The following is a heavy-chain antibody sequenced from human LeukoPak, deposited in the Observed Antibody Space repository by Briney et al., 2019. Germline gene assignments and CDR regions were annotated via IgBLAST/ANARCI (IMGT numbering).Heavy chain of an antibody. V-gene: IGHV3-11*01. CDR1: GFTFSDYY. D-gene: IGHD3-3*01. CDR2: ISSSGSTI. Sequence: GGSLRLSCAASGFTFSDYYMNWIRQAPGKGLEWVSYISSSGSTIYYADSVKGRFTISRDNAKNSLYLQMNSLRAEDTAVYYCARTPFGVVITPYFDYWGQGTLVTVSS. J-gene: IGHJ4*02. CDR3: ARTPFGVVITPYFDY.